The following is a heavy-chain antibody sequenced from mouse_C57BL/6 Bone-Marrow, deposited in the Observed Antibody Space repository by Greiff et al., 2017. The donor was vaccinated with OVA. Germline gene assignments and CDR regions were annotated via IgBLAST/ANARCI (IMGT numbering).Heavy chain of an antibody. V-gene: IGHV5-4*01. D-gene: IGHD2-2*01. CDR1: GFTFSSYA. Sequence: EVQLVESGGGLVKPGGSLKLSCAASGFTFSSYAMSWVRQTPEKRLEWVATISDGGSYTYYPDNVKGRFTISRDNAKNNLYLQMSHLKSEDTAMYYCARPLYYGYDGVDYWGKGTTLTVSS. CDR3: ARPLYYGYDGVDY. CDR2: ISDGGSYT. J-gene: IGHJ2*01.